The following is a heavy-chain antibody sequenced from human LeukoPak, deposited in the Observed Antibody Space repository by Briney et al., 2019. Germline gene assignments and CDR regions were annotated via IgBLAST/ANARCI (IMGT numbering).Heavy chain of an antibody. V-gene: IGHV3-23*01. CDR3: AKVGYTYGPQPFDY. D-gene: IGHD5-18*01. Sequence: PGGSLRLSCATSGFTFSNYAMSWVRQAPGKGLDWVSGISGGGDSAHYADSVKGRFTISRDNSRNTLYLQMNSLRAEDTAVYYCAKVGYTYGPQPFDYWGQEPWSPSPQ. J-gene: IGHJ4*01. CDR2: ISGGGDSA. CDR1: GFTFSNYA.